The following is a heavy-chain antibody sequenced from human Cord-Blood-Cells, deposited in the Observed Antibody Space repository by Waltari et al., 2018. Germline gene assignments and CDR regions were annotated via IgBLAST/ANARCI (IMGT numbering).Heavy chain of an antibody. CDR1: GGTFSSYA. CDR2: ILPILGIA. D-gene: IGHD1-26*01. V-gene: IGHV1-69*04. CDR3: ARVGGSYYAFDI. J-gene: IGHJ3*02. Sequence: QVQLVQSGAEVKKPGSSVKVSCKASGGTFSSYAISWVRQAPGQGLEWMGGILPILGIANNAKKFQGRVTITADESTSTAYMELSSLRSEDTAVYYCARVGGSYYAFDIWGQGTMVTVSS.